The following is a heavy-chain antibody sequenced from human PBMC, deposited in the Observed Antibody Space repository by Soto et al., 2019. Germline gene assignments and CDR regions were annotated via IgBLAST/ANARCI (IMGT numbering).Heavy chain of an antibody. D-gene: IGHD1-26*01. CDR1: EFTFSSDG. J-gene: IGHJ6*02. Sequence: PGGSLRLSCAASEFTFSSDGMYWVRQAPGKGLEWVSCISSSGSNKYYADSVKGRFTISRDNAKNSLYLQMNSLRAEDTAVYYCARNPGVTYSGCYYGMDVWGQGIPVTVSS. V-gene: IGHV3-21*01. CDR3: ARNPGVTYSGCYYGMDV. CDR2: ISSSGSNK.